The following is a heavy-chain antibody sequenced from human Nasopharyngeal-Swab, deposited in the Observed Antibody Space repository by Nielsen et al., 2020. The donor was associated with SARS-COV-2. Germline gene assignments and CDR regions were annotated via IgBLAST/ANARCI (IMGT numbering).Heavy chain of an antibody. CDR2: IYYSGST. Sequence: SETLSLTCTVSGGSFDAYYWTWLRQLPGKGLEWIGYIYYSGSTNYKSSLKSRVTISVDTSKNQFSLSLRSVTAADTAVYYCARGNGYCSGGSCFHWFDPWGQGTLVTVSS. CDR3: ARGNGYCSGGSCFHWFDP. V-gene: IGHV4-59*01. D-gene: IGHD2-15*01. J-gene: IGHJ5*02. CDR1: GGSFDAYY.